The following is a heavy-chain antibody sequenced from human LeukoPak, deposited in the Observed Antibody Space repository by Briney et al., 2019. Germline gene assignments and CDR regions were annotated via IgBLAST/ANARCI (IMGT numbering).Heavy chain of an antibody. CDR1: GLTFSDYY. D-gene: IGHD3-3*01. J-gene: IGHJ6*02. V-gene: IGHV3-11*01. CDR3: ARVEKNYDFWSGYPDYYYGMDV. Sequence: GGSLRLSCAASGLTFSDYYMSWVRQAPGEGLEWVSYISSSGSTIYYADSVKGRFTISRDNAKNSLYLQMNSLRAEDTAVYYCARVEKNYDFWSGYPDYYYGMDVWGQGTTVTVSS. CDR2: ISSSGSTI.